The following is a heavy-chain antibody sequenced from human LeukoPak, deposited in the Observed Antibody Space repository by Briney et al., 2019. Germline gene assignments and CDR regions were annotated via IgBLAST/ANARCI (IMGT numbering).Heavy chain of an antibody. Sequence: ASVKVSCKASGYSFTSYGINWVRQAPGQGLEWMGWISAYNGNTNYAQKLQGRVTMTTDTSMSTAYMELRSLRSDDTAVYYCARDDQIVVAGIVGYWGQGTLVTVSS. CDR3: ARDDQIVVAGIVGY. J-gene: IGHJ4*02. CDR1: GYSFTSYG. V-gene: IGHV1-18*01. CDR2: ISAYNGNT. D-gene: IGHD6-19*01.